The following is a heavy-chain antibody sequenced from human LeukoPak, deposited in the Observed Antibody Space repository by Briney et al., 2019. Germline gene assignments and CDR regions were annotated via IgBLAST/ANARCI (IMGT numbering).Heavy chain of an antibody. CDR2: ISGSGGST. V-gene: IGHV3-23*01. J-gene: IGHJ4*02. Sequence: GGSLRLSCAASGFIFSSYAMSWVRQAPGKGLEWVSTISGSGGSTYYADSVKGRFTISRDNSKNTVYLQMNSLRAEDTAVYYCAKDRSCIDDVRHGDFDYWGQGTLVTVSS. CDR3: AKDRSCIDDVRHGDFDY. D-gene: IGHD2-8*01. CDR1: GFIFSSYA.